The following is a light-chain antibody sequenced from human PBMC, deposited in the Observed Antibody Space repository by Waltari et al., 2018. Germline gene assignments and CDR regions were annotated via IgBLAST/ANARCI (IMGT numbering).Light chain of an antibody. CDR2: DDS. V-gene: IGLV3-21*02. CDR3: QVWDSGSGHPHVV. Sequence: SYVLTQPPSVSVAPGQTASITCGGDNIGSKSVHWYQQKAGQAPVLVVHDDSDRPSGVPERLSGSNSGNTGTLTISRVEAGDEADFYCQVWDSGSGHPHVVFGGGTRLTVL. CDR1: NIGSKS. J-gene: IGLJ2*01.